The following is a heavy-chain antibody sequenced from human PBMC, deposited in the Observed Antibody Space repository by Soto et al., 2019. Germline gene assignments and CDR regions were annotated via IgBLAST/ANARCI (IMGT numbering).Heavy chain of an antibody. J-gene: IGHJ5*02. Sequence: QVQLVQSGAEVKKPGSSVKVSCKASGGTFSSYAISWVRQAPGQGLEWMGGIIPIFGTANYAQKFQGRVTITADEXTSXAXRELSSLRSEDTAVYYCARDSHLAVADPTYGNWFDPWGQGTLVTVSS. D-gene: IGHD6-19*01. CDR3: ARDSHLAVADPTYGNWFDP. V-gene: IGHV1-69*12. CDR1: GGTFSSYA. CDR2: IIPIFGTA.